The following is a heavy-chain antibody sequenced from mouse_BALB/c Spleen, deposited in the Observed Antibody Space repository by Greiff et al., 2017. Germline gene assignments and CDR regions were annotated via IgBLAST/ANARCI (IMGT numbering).Heavy chain of an antibody. Sequence: EVQRVESGGGLVKPGGSLKLSCAASGFTFSDYYMYWVRQTPEKRLEWVATISDGGSYTYYPDSVKGRFTISRDNAKNNLYLQMSSLKSEDTAMYYCARDLITTFAYWGQGTRVTVSA. CDR1: GFTFSDYY. CDR3: ARDLITTFAY. V-gene: IGHV5-4*02. CDR2: ISDGGSYT. D-gene: IGHD2-4*01. J-gene: IGHJ3*01.